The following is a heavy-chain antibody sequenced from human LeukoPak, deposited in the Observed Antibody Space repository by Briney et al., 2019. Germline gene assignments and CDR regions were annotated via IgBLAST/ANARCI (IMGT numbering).Heavy chain of an antibody. D-gene: IGHD5-24*01. J-gene: IGHJ4*02. CDR1: GFTFSSYS. CDR3: ARARVEMATIIFGY. V-gene: IGHV3-21*01. CDR2: ISSSSSYI. Sequence: SGGSLRLSXAASGFTFSSYSMNWVCQAPGKGLEWVSSISSSSSYIYYADSVKGRFTISRDNAKNSLYLQMNSLRAEDTAVYYCARARVEMATIIFGYWGQGTLVTVSS.